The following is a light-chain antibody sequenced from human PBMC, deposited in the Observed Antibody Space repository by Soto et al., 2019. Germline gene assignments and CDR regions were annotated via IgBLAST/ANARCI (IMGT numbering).Light chain of an antibody. CDR2: EVS. J-gene: IGLJ1*01. CDR1: SSDVGGYNY. Sequence: QSALTQPASVSGSPGQSITISCTGTSSDVGGYNYVSWYQQHPGKAPKLMIYEVSNRPSGVSNRFSGSKSGNTASLTISGRQAEDEADYYCSSYTSSSTLEVFGTGTKV. V-gene: IGLV2-14*01. CDR3: SSYTSSSTLEV.